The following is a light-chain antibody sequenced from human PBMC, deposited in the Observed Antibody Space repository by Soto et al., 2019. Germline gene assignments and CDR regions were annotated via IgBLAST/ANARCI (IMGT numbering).Light chain of an antibody. CDR3: QQYNTYPRT. J-gene: IGKJ1*01. CDR1: QSISNW. V-gene: IGKV1-5*03. CDR2: KAS. Sequence: DIQMTQSPSTLSAPVGDRVTITCRASQSISNWLAWYQKKPGKDPNLLIYKASALQTGVPSRFSGSGSGTEFNLTISSLQPGDFATYYCQQYNTYPRTFGPGTKLDIK.